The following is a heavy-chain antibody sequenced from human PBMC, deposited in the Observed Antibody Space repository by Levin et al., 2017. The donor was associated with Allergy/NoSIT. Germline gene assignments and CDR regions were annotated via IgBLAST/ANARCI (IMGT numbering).Heavy chain of an antibody. V-gene: IGHV5-10-1*01. CDR1: GYSFTSFY. D-gene: IGHD6-13*01. CDR2: IDPSDSYT. Sequence: KRGESLKISCKGSGYSFTSFYISWVRQMPGKGLEWMGRIDPSDSYTNYSPSFQGHVTISADKSISTSYLQWSSLKASDTAMYDWAREVASSRYDYWGQGTLVTVSS. J-gene: IGHJ4*02. CDR3: AREVASSRYDY.